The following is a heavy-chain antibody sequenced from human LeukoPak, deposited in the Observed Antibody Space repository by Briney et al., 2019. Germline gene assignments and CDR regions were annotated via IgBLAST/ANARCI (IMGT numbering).Heavy chain of an antibody. Sequence: PGGSLRLSCAASGFTFSSYWMHWVRQAPGKGLVWVSRINSDGSRTTYADSVKGRFTISRDNSKNTLYLQMNSLRAEDTAVYYCARRAGGYSHPYDYWGQGILVTVSS. V-gene: IGHV3-74*03. CDR3: ARRAGGYSHPYDY. J-gene: IGHJ4*02. CDR2: INSDGSRT. D-gene: IGHD4-23*01. CDR1: GFTFSSYW.